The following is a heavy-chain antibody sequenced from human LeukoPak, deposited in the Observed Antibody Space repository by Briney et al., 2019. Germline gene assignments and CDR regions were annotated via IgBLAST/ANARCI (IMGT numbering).Heavy chain of an antibody. J-gene: IGHJ5*02. V-gene: IGHV3-48*01. CDR2: ISSSSSTI. CDR1: GFILSTYE. D-gene: IGHD6-19*01. Sequence: PGGSLRLSCAASGFILSTYEMNWVRQAPGKGLEWVSYISSSSSTIYYADSVKGRFTISRDNAKNSLYLQMNSLRAEDTAVYYCAREGYSSGWYNWFDPWGQGTLVTVSS. CDR3: AREGYSSGWYNWFDP.